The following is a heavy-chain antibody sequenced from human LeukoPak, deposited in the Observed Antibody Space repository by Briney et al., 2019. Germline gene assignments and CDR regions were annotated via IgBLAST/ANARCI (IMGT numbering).Heavy chain of an antibody. V-gene: IGHV4-39*07. CDR3: AREASGYMDV. J-gene: IGHJ6*03. CDR2: IYYSGSA. CDR1: GGSISSGRYY. Sequence: PSETLSLTCTASGGSISSGRYYWAWIRQPPGKGLEWIGSIYYSGSAYHNPSLKSRVAISVDTSKNQFSLKVRSVTVAETAVYYCAREASGYMDVWGKGTTVTVSS.